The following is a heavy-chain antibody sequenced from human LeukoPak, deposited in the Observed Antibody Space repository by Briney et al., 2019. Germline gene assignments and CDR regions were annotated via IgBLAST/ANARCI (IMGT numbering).Heavy chain of an antibody. CDR2: TKQDGSEK. CDR3: ATDLGSSRPNY. D-gene: IGHD6-13*01. V-gene: IGHV3-7*04. CDR1: GXTFSSYW. Sequence: TGGSLRLSCAASGXTFSSYWMSWVRQAPGKGLEWVANTKQDGSEKYYVDSAKGRFTISRDNAKNSLYLQMNSLRAEDTAVYYCATDLGSSRPNYWGQGTLVTVSS. J-gene: IGHJ4*02.